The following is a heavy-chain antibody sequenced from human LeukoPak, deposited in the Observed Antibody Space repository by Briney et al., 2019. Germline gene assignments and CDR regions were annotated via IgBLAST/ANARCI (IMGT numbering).Heavy chain of an antibody. V-gene: IGHV4-59*01. CDR2: IYYSGST. Sequence: SETLSLTCTVSGGSMSSYYWSWIRQPPGKGLEWIGYIYYSGSTNYNPSLKSRVTISVDTSKNQFTLNLSSVTAADTAVYYCARDRGNYYDSDYFDYWGQGTLVTVSS. J-gene: IGHJ4*02. D-gene: IGHD3-22*01. CDR1: GGSMSSYY. CDR3: ARDRGNYYDSDYFDY.